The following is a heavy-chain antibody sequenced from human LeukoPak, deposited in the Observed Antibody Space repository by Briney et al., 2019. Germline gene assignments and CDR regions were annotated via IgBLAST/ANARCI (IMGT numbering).Heavy chain of an antibody. J-gene: IGHJ5*02. CDR1: GGSISGYY. CDR3: ARLGVSHPGAYWFDP. V-gene: IGHV4-4*09. D-gene: IGHD3-16*01. CDR2: IYTSGST. Sequence: SETLSLTCTVSGGSISGYYWSWIRQPPGKGLEWIGYIYTSGSTNYNPSLKSRVTISVDTSKDQFSLTLSSVTAADTALYYCARLGVSHPGAYWFDPWGQGTLVTVSS.